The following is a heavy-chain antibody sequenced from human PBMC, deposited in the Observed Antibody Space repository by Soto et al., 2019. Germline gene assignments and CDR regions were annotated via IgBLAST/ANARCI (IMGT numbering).Heavy chain of an antibody. CDR3: ALRRGYCSGGSCYSIWFDP. CDR1: GFSLSTSGEG. Sequence: SGPTLVNPTQTLTLTCTFSGFSLSTSGEGVGWIRQPPGKALEWLALIYWDDDKRYSPSLKSRLTITKDTSKNQVVLTMTNMDPVDTATYYCALRRGYCSGGSCYSIWFDPWGQGTLVTVSS. CDR2: IYWDDDK. J-gene: IGHJ5*02. D-gene: IGHD2-15*01. V-gene: IGHV2-5*02.